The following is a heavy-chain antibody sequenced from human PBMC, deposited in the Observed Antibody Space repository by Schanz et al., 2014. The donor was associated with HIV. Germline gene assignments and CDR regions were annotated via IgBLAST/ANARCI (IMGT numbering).Heavy chain of an antibody. CDR1: GFIFDDYA. CDR3: ANTEYPYSSSSDYYYGMDV. CDR2: ISEFGGSA. D-gene: IGHD6-6*01. Sequence: EVQLVESGGGLVQPGRSLRLSCAASGFIFDDYAMHWVRQAPGKGLEWVSGISEFGGSAWYADSVKGRFTISRDNSKNTLYLQMNSLRAQDTAVYYCANTEYPYSSSSDYYYGMDVWGQGTTVTVFS. J-gene: IGHJ6*02. V-gene: IGHV3-9*01.